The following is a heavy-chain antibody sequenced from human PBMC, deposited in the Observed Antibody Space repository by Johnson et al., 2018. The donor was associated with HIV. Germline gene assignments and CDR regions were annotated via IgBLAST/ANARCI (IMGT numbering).Heavy chain of an antibody. J-gene: IGHJ3*02. CDR1: GLIFSDNY. V-gene: IGHV3-11*04. D-gene: IGHD6-13*01. Sequence: QVQLVESGGGLVKPGGSLRLSCAASGLIFSDNYMSWIRQAPGKGLEWVSYISSSGNTIYYADSVKGRFTIYRDNAKNSLYMQMNSLSAEDTAVYYCVRDRGYGLAWGCAFDIWGQGTMVTVSS. CDR2: ISSSGNTI. CDR3: VRDRGYGLAWGCAFDI.